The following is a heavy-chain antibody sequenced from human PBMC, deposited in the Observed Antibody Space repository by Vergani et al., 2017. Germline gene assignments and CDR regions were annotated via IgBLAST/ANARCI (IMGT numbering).Heavy chain of an antibody. D-gene: IGHD3-16*02. CDR2: VNHGGST. J-gene: IGHJ4*02. CDR1: GGSFSDYY. CDR3: ASIARAPTRRNPPPDY. V-gene: IGHV4-34*01. Sequence: QVQLQEWGAGLLKTSETLSLTCGVSGGSFSDYYWSWIRQAPGMGLEWIGEVNHGGSTNYNPSLKSRVSISVDTSKNQFSLLLTSVTAADSALYFCASIARAPTRRNPPPDYWGQGILVTVSS.